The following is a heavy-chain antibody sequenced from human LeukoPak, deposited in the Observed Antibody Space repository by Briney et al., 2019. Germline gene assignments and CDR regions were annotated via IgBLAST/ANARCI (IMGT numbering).Heavy chain of an antibody. J-gene: IGHJ5*02. CDR1: GGSISTSNYY. D-gene: IGHD6-19*01. CDR3: ARGGSSGWYLNWFDP. Sequence: SETLSLTCTVSGGSISTSNYYWGWIRQPPGKGLEWIGNIFYSGSTYYSPSLKSRVTISLDTSRNQFSLKLSSVTAADTAVYYCARGGSSGWYLNWFDPWGQGTLVTVSS. CDR2: IFYSGST. V-gene: IGHV4-39*07.